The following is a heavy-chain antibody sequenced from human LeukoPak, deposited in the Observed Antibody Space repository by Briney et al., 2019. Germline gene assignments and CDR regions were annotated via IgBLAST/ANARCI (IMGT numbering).Heavy chain of an antibody. CDR2: ISGSGGST. Sequence: GGSLRLSCAASGFTFSSYAMSWVRQAPGKGLEWVSAISGSGGSTYYADSVKGRFTISRDNSKTTLYLQMNSLRAEDTAVYYCAKSPAKIVVVDNWFDPWGQGTLVTVSS. CDR1: GFTFSSYA. CDR3: AKSPAKIVVVDNWFDP. J-gene: IGHJ5*02. V-gene: IGHV3-23*01. D-gene: IGHD3-22*01.